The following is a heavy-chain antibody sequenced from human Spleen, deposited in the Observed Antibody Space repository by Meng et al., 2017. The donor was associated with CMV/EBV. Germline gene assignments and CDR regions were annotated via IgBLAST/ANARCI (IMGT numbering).Heavy chain of an antibody. Sequence: CKASGYTFTGYSMHWVRQAPGLGLEWMGRINVGGGSATYGQKFLGRFTMTRDTSTSTVYLELSSLRSEDTVVYYCLTYTSSSHSFGPWGQGTLVTVSS. CDR1: GYTFTGYS. CDR3: LTYTSSSHSFGP. J-gene: IGHJ5*02. V-gene: IGHV1-46*01. CDR2: INVGGGSA. D-gene: IGHD6-6*01.